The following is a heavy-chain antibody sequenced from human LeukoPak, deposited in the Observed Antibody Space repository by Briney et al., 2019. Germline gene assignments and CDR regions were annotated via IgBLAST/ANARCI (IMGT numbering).Heavy chain of an antibody. CDR2: IYYSGST. CDR1: GGSISSGGYY. V-gene: IGHV4-31*03. CDR3: ARDRRDGYNTDAFDI. J-gene: IGHJ3*02. Sequence: PSQTLSLTCTVSGGSISSGGYYWSWIRQHPGKGLEWIGYIYYSGSTYYNPPLKSRVTISVDTSKNQFSLKLSSVTAADTAVYYCARDRRDGYNTDAFDIWGQGTMVTVSS. D-gene: IGHD5-24*01.